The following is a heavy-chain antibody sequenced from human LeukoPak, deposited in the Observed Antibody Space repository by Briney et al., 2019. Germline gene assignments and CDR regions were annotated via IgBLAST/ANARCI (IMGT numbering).Heavy chain of an antibody. Sequence: AGGSLRLSCAASGFTFTNYWMSWVRQAPGKGLELVANIKQDRSEKYYVDSVKGRFTISRDNSKNSLYLQMNSLRTEDTALYYCAKGNAYSDYYMDVWGKGTTVTVSS. V-gene: IGHV3-7*03. D-gene: IGHD1-1*01. CDR2: IKQDRSEK. CDR3: AKGNAYSDYYMDV. CDR1: GFTFTNYW. J-gene: IGHJ6*03.